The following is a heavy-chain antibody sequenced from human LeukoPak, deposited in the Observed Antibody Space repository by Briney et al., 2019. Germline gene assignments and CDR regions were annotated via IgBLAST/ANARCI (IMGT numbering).Heavy chain of an antibody. CDR3: AKCMSSTGVCLNFDY. J-gene: IGHJ4*02. CDR2: IGSDSAT. CDR1: GFTFFNYA. V-gene: IGHV3-23*01. Sequence: GGSLRLSCEVSGFTFFNYAMSWVRQAPGKGLQWVSGIGSDSATFYTDSVKGRFTISRDNSKNTVYLHIDSLGAEDTAVYYCAKCMSSTGVCLNFDYWGQGILVAVST. D-gene: IGHD2-21*02.